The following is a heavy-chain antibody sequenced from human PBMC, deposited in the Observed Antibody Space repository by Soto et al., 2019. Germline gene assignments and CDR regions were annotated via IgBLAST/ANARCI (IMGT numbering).Heavy chain of an antibody. CDR2: ISSGSSFI. J-gene: IGHJ4*02. V-gene: IGHV3-21*01. CDR1: GFTFSSYS. D-gene: IGHD1-7*01. CDR3: AVGEETGTPYFGN. Sequence: EVQLLESGGGLVKPGGSLRLSCTASGFTFSSYSMNWVRRAPGKGLKWVSSISSGSSFIYSAGSVKGRFTISRDNTKNSLYLQMDSLRAEDTAVYYCAVGEETGTPYFGNWGQGTLVTVSS.